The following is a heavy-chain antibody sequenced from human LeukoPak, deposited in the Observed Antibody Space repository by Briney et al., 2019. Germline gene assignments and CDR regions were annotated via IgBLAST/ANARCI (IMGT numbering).Heavy chain of an antibody. CDR2: IRSKAYGGTT. V-gene: IGHV3-49*04. J-gene: IGHJ4*02. D-gene: IGHD6-6*01. CDR1: GFTFDDYA. Sequence: GGSLRLSCAASGFTFDDYAMSWVRQAPGKGLEWVGFIRSKAYGGTTEYAASVKGRFSISRDDSKSIAYLEMNSLKTEDTAVYYCTRRSSSSDYWGQGTLVTVSS. CDR3: TRRSSSSDY.